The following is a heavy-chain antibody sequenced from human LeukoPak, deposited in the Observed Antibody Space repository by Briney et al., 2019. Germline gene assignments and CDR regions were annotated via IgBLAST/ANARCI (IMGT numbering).Heavy chain of an antibody. J-gene: IGHJ4*02. D-gene: IGHD3-22*01. Sequence: SETLSLTCAVSGGPISSSSYYWAWIRQPPGKGLEWIGTMYYSRETYYNPSLKSRITIFIDTSKSEFSLKLTSVTAADTAVYYCAGPYYYDSSAYYQPFDYWGQGTLVTVSS. CDR1: GGPISSSSYY. V-gene: IGHV4-39*01. CDR3: AGPYYYDSSAYYQPFDY. CDR2: MYYSRET.